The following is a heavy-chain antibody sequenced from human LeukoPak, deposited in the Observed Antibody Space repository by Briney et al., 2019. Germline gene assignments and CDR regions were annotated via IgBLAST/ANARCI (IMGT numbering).Heavy chain of an antibody. V-gene: IGHV3-48*03. J-gene: IGHJ4*02. CDR2: ISSGALTI. Sequence: PGGSLRLSCAASGFTFSSYEMNWVRQAPGKGLEWVSYISSGALTIFYADSVKGRFTISRDNAKNSLFLQMSGLRVEDTAVYYCLRPDSSCRLDWGQGTVVTVSS. CDR3: LRPDSSCRLD. D-gene: IGHD2-15*01. CDR1: GFTFSSYE.